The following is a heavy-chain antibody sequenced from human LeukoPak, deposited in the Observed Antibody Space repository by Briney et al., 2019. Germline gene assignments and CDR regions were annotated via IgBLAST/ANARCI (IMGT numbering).Heavy chain of an antibody. CDR3: ARKMIAALPNWFDP. CDR2: ISAYNGNT. CDR1: GYSFTTYG. J-gene: IGHJ5*02. V-gene: IGHV1-18*01. Sequence: ASVKVSCKASGYSFTTYGISWVRQAPGQGLEWMGWISAYNGNTNYAQKLQGRVTMTTDTSTSTAYMQLRSLRYDDTAVYYCARKMIAALPNWFDPWGQGTLVTVSS. D-gene: IGHD6-6*01.